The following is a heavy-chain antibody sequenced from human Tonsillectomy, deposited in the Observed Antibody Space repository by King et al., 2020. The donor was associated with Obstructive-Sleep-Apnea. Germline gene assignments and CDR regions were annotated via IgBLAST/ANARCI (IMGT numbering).Heavy chain of an antibody. CDR2: ISGSGGST. D-gene: IGHD3-10*01. CDR1: GLTFSSYA. V-gene: IGHV3-23*04. Sequence: QLVQSGGGLVQPGGSLRLSCAASGLTFSSYAISWVRQAPGKGLEWVSAISGSGGSTYYADSVKGRFTISRVNSKNTLYLQMNSLRAEDTALYYCAKDQFEFGSGTHMFYFDYWGQGTLVTVSS. CDR3: AKDQFEFGSGTHMFYFDY. J-gene: IGHJ4*02.